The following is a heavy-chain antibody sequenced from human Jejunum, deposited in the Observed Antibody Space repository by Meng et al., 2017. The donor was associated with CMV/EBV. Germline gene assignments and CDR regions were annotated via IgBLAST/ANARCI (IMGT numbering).Heavy chain of an antibody. J-gene: IGHJ1*01. CDR1: LSSYT. Sequence: LSSYTVNWGRQATGKGLEWMGRIIPSLDVTNYAKKFQGRVTITADKSTSTAYMELSSLRSDDTAVYYCAPDGGEYITSSGPDTVQQWGQGTLVTVSS. CDR2: IIPSLDVT. D-gene: IGHD6-6*01. CDR3: APDGGEYITSSGPDTVQQ. V-gene: IGHV1-69*02.